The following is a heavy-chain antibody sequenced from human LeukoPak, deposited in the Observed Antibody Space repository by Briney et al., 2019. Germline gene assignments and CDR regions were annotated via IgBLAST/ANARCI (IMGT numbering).Heavy chain of an antibody. V-gene: IGHV4-4*07. Sequence: KPSETLSLTCTVSGVSFSSYYWTWIRQPAGKGLEWIGRIYSSGNTSYNPSLESRVTMSIDTSKKQISLKLTSVTAADTAVYYCARERGNLRGDAFDIWGQGTMVTVSS. CDR1: GVSFSSYY. D-gene: IGHD1-26*01. CDR2: IYSSGNT. CDR3: ARERGNLRGDAFDI. J-gene: IGHJ3*02.